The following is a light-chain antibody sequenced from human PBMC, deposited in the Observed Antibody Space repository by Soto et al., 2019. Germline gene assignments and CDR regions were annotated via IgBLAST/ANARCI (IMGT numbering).Light chain of an antibody. CDR3: QQYKNWPPLT. V-gene: IGKV3-15*01. J-gene: IGKJ4*01. CDR1: QSVSYN. CDR2: GAF. Sequence: EIVMTQSPATLSVSPGETATLSCRASQSVSYNLAWYQQKPGQGPRLLIYGAFTRATGIPARFSGSGSGTEFTLTNSSLQSEDFADYYCQQYKNWPPLTFGGGTKVEIK.